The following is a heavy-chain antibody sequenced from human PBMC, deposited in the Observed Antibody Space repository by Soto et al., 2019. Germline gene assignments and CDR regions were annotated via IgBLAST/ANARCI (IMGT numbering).Heavy chain of an antibody. CDR3: ARGSRYYFAMDV. Sequence: QVQLVQSGAEVKKPWSSVKVSCKTSGGTFSSYAISWLRQAPGQGLEWMGGIIPIFGSPNYAQKFPGSVTITADESMSTAYMELSSLKSEDTAVYYCARGSRYYFAMDVWGQGTTVTVSS. V-gene: IGHV1-69*01. CDR2: IIPIFGSP. J-gene: IGHJ6*02. CDR1: GGTFSSYA.